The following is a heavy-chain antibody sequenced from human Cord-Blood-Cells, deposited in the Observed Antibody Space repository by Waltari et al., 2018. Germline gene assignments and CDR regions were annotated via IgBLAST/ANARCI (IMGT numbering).Heavy chain of an antibody. CDR1: GFTFRSYA. CDR2: IMGSGGST. D-gene: IGHD6-13*01. Sequence: EVQLLESGGGLVQPGGSLRLSCAASGFTFRSYAMSWVRQAPGNGLGGVSAIMGSGGSTYNADSVKGRFTISRDNSKNTLYLQMNSLRAEDTAVYYCAKDRYSSSWYFDYWGQGTLVTVSS. CDR3: AKDRYSSSWYFDY. V-gene: IGHV3-23*01. J-gene: IGHJ4*02.